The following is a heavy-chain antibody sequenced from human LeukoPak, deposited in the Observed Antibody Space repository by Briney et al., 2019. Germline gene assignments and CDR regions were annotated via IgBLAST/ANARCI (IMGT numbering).Heavy chain of an antibody. CDR3: AKDFGYYDSSGYYWAHDAFDI. V-gene: IGHV3-9*01. Sequence: GRSLRLSCAASGFTFDDYAMHWVRQAPGKGLEWVSGISWNSGSIGYADSVKGRFTISRDNAKNSLYLQMNSLRAEDTALYYCAKDFGYYDSSGYYWAHDAFDIWGQGTMVTVSS. J-gene: IGHJ3*02. CDR2: ISWNSGSI. D-gene: IGHD3-22*01. CDR1: GFTFDDYA.